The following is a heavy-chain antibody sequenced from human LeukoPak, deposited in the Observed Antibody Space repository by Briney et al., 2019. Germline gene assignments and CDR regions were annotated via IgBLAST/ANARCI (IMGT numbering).Heavy chain of an antibody. CDR2: IYNSGTI. CDR1: GGSISGYY. V-gene: IGHV4-4*07. J-gene: IGHJ5*02. CDR3: ARDKFSNYGNWLVP. Sequence: SETLSLTCSVSGGSISGYYWSWIRQPAGKGLEWIGHIYNSGTINYNPSLKSRVTMSVDTSKNHFSLKLRSVTAADTAVYYCARDKFSNYGNWLVPWGHGTRVTVFS. D-gene: IGHD4-11*01.